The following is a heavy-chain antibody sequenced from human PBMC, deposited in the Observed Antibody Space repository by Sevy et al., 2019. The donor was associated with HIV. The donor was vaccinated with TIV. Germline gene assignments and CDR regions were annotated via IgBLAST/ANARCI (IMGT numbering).Heavy chain of an antibody. D-gene: IGHD3-3*01. V-gene: IGHV3-23*01. CDR1: GFTFSSYA. CDR3: AKVGWDYDFWSGYYSDYYYMDV. CDR2: ISGSGGST. J-gene: IGHJ6*03. Sequence: GGYLRLSCAASGFTFSSYAMSWVRQAPGKGLEWVSAISGSGGSTYYADSVKRRFTISRDNSKNTLYLQMNSLRAEDTAVYYCAKVGWDYDFWSGYYSDYYYMDVWGKGTTVTVSS.